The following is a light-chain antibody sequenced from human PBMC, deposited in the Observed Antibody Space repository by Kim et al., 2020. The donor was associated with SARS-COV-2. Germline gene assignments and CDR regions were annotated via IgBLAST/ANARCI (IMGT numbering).Light chain of an antibody. CDR3: QTWGSGIAV. Sequence: SVKLTCTLGTGHTTDAIAWLQQQPGKGPRYLMRLYSDGRHTKGDGIPDRFSGSTSGSEYSLTISSLQSEDEADYYCQTWGSGIAVFCGGTQLTVL. V-gene: IGLV4-69*01. CDR2: LYSDGRH. CDR1: TGHTTDA. J-gene: IGLJ2*01.